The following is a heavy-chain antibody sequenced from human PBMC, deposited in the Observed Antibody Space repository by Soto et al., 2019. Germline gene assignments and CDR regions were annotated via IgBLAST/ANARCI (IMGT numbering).Heavy chain of an antibody. J-gene: IGHJ4*02. CDR1: GGSISSSSYY. CDR2: IYCSGST. Sequence: QLQLQESGPGLVELSETLSLTCTVSGGSISSSSYYWGWIRQPPGKGLEWIGSIYCSGSTYYNPSLKSRVTISVDTSKNQFSLKLSSVTAADTAVYYCARCNDYGGTLLGGDLCDYWGQGTLVTVSS. D-gene: IGHD4-17*01. CDR3: ARCNDYGGTLLGGDLCDY. V-gene: IGHV4-39*01.